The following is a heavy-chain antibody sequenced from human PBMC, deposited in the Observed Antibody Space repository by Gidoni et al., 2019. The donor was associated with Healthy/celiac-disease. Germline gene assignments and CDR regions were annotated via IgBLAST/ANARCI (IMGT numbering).Heavy chain of an antibody. D-gene: IGHD2-15*01. Sequence: QVQLAESGAGLVKPGGSLRLSCAAPGFPFSDYYMSWIRQAPGKGLEWVSYISSSSSYTNYADSVKSRFTISRDNAKNSLYLQMNSLRAEDTAVYYCARGGVVAATDWFDPWGQGTLVTVSS. CDR2: ISSSSSYT. CDR3: ARGGVVAATDWFDP. V-gene: IGHV3-11*06. CDR1: GFPFSDYY. J-gene: IGHJ5*02.